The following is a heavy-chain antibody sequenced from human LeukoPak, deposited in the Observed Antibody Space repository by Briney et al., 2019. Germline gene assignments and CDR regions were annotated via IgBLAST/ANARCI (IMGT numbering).Heavy chain of an antibody. CDR3: AKDWGSGSYQPDAFDI. D-gene: IGHD1-26*01. J-gene: IGHJ3*02. CDR2: ISGSGGST. V-gene: IGHV3-23*01. Sequence: GGSLRLSCAASGFTFSSYVMSWVRQAPGKGLEWVSAISGSGGSTYYADSVKGRFTISRDNSKNTLYLQMNSLRAEDTAVYYCAKDWGSGSYQPDAFDIWGQGTMVTVSS. CDR1: GFTFSSYV.